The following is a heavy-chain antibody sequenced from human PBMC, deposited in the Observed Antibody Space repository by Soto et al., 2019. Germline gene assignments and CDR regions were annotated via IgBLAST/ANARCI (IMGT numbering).Heavy chain of an antibody. CDR2: IIPIFGTA. CDR1: GGTFSSYA. V-gene: IGHV1-69*12. Sequence: QVQLVQSGAEVKKPGSSVKVSCKASGGTFSSYAISWVRQAPGQGLEWMGGIIPIFGTANYAQKFQDRVTXXAXEXTSTTYMELSSLGSEDTAVYYCARGRIAVAGQLFDYWGQGTLVTGSS. J-gene: IGHJ4*02. CDR3: ARGRIAVAGQLFDY. D-gene: IGHD6-19*01.